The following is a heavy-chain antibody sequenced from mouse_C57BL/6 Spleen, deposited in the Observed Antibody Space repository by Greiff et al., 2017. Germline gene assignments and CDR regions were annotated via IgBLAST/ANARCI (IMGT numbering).Heavy chain of an antibody. CDR3: TRGTTVANGY. CDR1: GYTFTDYE. Sequence: QVHVKQSGAELVRPGASVTLSCKASGYTFTDYEMHWVKQTPVHGLEWIGAIDPETGGTAYNQKFKGKAILTADKSSSTAYMELRSLTSEDSAVYYCTRGTTVANGYWGQGTTLTVSS. J-gene: IGHJ2*01. V-gene: IGHV1-15*01. CDR2: IDPETGGT. D-gene: IGHD1-1*01.